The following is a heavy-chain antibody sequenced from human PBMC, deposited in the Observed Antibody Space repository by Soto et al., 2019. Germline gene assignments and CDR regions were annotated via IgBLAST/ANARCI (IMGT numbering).Heavy chain of an antibody. CDR3: AKENTAMVDYYYYGMDV. Sequence: EVQLLESGGGLVQPGGSLRLSCAASGFTFSSYAMSWVRQAPGKGLEWVSAISGSGGSTYYADSVKGRFTISRDNSNNTLYLQMNCLRAEDTAVYYCAKENTAMVDYYYYGMDVSGQGTTVTASS. J-gene: IGHJ6*02. D-gene: IGHD5-18*01. CDR2: ISGSGGST. V-gene: IGHV3-23*01. CDR1: GFTFSSYA.